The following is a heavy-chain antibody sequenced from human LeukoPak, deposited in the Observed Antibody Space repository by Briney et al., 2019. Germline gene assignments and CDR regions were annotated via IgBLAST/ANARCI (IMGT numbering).Heavy chain of an antibody. J-gene: IGHJ4*02. V-gene: IGHV3-48*03. Sequence: GSLRLSCAASGFPFNNYEMNWVRPAPGKGLEWVSYISSSGSTIYYADSVKGRFTISRDNAKNSLYLQMNSLRAEDTAVYYCARDSAARGDYWGQGTLVTVSS. CDR3: ARDSAARGDY. CDR1: GFPFNNYE. D-gene: IGHD6-6*01. CDR2: ISSSGSTI.